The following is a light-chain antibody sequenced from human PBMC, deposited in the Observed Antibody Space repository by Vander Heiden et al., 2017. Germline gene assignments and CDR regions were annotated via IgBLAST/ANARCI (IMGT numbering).Light chain of an antibody. CDR2: QDS. J-gene: IGLJ3*02. CDR1: KLGDKY. V-gene: IGLV3-1*01. Sequence: SHLPQPSPVSLSPGQTASITCTGDKLGDKYACWYQQKPGQSPVLVIYQDSKRPSGIPERFSGSNSGNTATMTGSETQAVDEADYYCQAGDSSAEVFGGGTKLTVL. CDR3: QAGDSSAEV.